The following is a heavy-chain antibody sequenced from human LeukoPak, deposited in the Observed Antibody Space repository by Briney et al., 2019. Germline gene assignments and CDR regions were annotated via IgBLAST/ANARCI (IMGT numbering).Heavy chain of an antibody. J-gene: IGHJ6*02. Sequence: GGSLRLSCAASGFTFSNAWMNWVRQAPGKGLEWVGRIKSKTDGGTTDYAAPVKGRFTVSRDDSKNTLYLQMNSLKTEDTAVYYCTTQVLESYGMDVWGQGTTVTVSS. D-gene: IGHD3-3*01. CDR3: TTQVLESYGMDV. CDR1: GFTFSNAW. CDR2: IKSKTDGGTT. V-gene: IGHV3-15*07.